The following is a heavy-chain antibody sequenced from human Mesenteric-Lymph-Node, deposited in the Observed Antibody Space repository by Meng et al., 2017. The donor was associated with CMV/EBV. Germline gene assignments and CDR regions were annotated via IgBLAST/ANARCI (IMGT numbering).Heavy chain of an antibody. D-gene: IGHD3-3*01. J-gene: IGHJ4*02. CDR3: SIWSGYHLDY. CDR1: GFTFSSYE. V-gene: IGHV3-15*01. Sequence: GESLKISCAASGFTFSSYEMNWVRQAPGKGLEWVGRIKSKTDGGTTDYAAPVKGRFTISRDDSKDTLYLQMNSLKTEDTAMYYCSIWSGYHLDYWGQGTLVTVSS. CDR2: IKSKTDGGTT.